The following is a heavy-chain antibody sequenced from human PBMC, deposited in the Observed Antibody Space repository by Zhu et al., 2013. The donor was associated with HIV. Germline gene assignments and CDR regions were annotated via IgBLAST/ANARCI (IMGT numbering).Heavy chain of an antibody. CDR1: GGTFSSYT. Sequence: QVQLVQSGAEVKKPGSSVKVSCKASGGTFSSYTISWVRQAPGQGLEWMGRIIPILGIANYAQKFQGRVTITADKSTSTAYMELSSLRSEDTAVYYCARDRGPSHDYGDYEVGYWGQGTLVTVSS. D-gene: IGHD4-17*01. CDR3: ARDRGPSHDYGDYEVGY. V-gene: IGHV1-69*08. CDR2: IIPILGIA. J-gene: IGHJ4*02.